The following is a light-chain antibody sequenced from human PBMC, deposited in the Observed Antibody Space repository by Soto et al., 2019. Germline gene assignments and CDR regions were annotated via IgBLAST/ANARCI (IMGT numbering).Light chain of an antibody. Sequence: ILFIQFSTTLSLSPGERAPPSCKASQSVSSYLAWYQQKPGQAPRLLIHDASNRATGIPARFSGSGSGTDFTLTISSLEPEDFAVYYCQQRSNWPSITFGQGTRLEIK. CDR2: DAS. CDR3: QQRSNWPSIT. V-gene: IGKV3-11*01. J-gene: IGKJ5*01. CDR1: QSVSSY.